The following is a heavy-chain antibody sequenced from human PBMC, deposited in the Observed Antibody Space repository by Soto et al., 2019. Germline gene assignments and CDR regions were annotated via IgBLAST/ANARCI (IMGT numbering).Heavy chain of an antibody. Sequence: SVKVSCKASGGTFSSYAISWVRQAPGQGLEWMGGIIPIFGTTNYAEKFRGRVSITADESTSTAYVELSSLRSEDTAVYYCAGSFKSGSGTFDAFDIWGQGTMVTVSS. J-gene: IGHJ3*02. V-gene: IGHV1-69*13. CDR2: IIPIFGTT. D-gene: IGHD3-10*01. CDR3: AGSFKSGSGTFDAFDI. CDR1: GGTFSSYA.